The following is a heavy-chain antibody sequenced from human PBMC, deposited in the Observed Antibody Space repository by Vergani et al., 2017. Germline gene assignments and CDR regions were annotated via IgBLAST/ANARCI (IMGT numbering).Heavy chain of an antibody. J-gene: IGHJ4*02. D-gene: IGHD2-8*01. CDR2: ISAYNGNT. Sequence: QVQLVQSGAEVKKPGASVKVSCKASGYTFTSYGISWVRQAPGQGLEWMGWISAYNGNTNYAQKLQGRVTMTTDTSTSTAYMELRSLRSDDTAVYYCASAPSYPVMVYATPLLDYWGQGTMVTVSS. V-gene: IGHV1-18*01. CDR1: GYTFTSYG. CDR3: ASAPSYPVMVYATPLLDY.